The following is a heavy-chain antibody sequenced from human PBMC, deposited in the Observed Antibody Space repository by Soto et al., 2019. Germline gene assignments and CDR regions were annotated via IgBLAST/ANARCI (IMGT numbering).Heavy chain of an antibody. CDR2: IIPMFAAT. D-gene: IGHD2-8*01. CDR1: GGSFSDFA. CDR3: ARGGIVAVPAALSSYDDYTNYRFDS. V-gene: IGHV1-69*01. J-gene: IGHJ4*02. Sequence: QVQLAQSGAEVRQPGSSVKVSCRASGGSFSDFAFSWVRQAPGQGLEWMGGIIPMFAATKYAQRFQGRVTSTEDASTRTVYLALSSLTSDDSAVYYCARGGIVAVPAALSSYDDYTNYRFDSWGQGTLVSVSS.